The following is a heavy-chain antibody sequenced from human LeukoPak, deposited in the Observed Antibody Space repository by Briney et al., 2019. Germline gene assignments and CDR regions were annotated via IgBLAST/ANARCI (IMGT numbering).Heavy chain of an antibody. V-gene: IGHV3-9*01. D-gene: IGHD4-17*01. CDR3: ARLGARQMLEY. CDR1: GFTFDDYA. CDR2: ISWNSGSI. Sequence: GGSLRLSCAASGFTFDDYAMHWVRQAPGKGLEWVSGISWNSGSIGYADSVKGRFTISRDNAKNSLYLQMNSLRAEDTAVYYCARLGARQMLEYWGQGTLVTVSS. J-gene: IGHJ4*02.